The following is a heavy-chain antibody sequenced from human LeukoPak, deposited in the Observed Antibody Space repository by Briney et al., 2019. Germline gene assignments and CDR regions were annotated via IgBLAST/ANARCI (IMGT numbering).Heavy chain of an antibody. Sequence: ASVKVSCKASGYTFTSYAMHWVRQAPGQRLEWMGWINAGNGNTKYSQKFQGRVTITRDTSASTAYMELSSLRSDDTAVYYCARHYYDSSGYYARSWFDPWGQGTLVTVSS. CDR2: INAGNGNT. D-gene: IGHD3-22*01. V-gene: IGHV1-3*01. CDR1: GYTFTSYA. CDR3: ARHYYDSSGYYARSWFDP. J-gene: IGHJ5*02.